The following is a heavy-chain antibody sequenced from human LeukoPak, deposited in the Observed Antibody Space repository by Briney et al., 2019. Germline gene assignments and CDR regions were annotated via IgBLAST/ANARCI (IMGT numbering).Heavy chain of an antibody. D-gene: IGHD3-10*01. J-gene: IGHJ6*03. CDR2: IKQDGSEK. CDR1: GFTFSSYW. CDR3: ARGSGEYLESRYDYYYMDV. Sequence: SGGSLRLSCAASGFTFSSYWMSWVRQAPGKGLEWVANIKQDGSEKYYVDSVKGRFTISRDNAKNSLYLQMNSLRAEDTAVYYCARGSGEYLESRYDYYYMDVWGKGTTVTVSS. V-gene: IGHV3-7*01.